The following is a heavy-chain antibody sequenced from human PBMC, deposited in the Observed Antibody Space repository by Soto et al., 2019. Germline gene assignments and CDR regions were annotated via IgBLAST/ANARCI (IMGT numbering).Heavy chain of an antibody. J-gene: IGHJ1*01. Sequence: SETLSLTCVVSGGSISSTNWWTWVRQTPGKGLEWIGEVYHTGSTKYNPSLKNRVTISVDKSNNQFSLNLKSVTAEDTAVYYCARGLYGDPGEYFQYWGQGTLVTVSS. CDR2: VYHTGST. D-gene: IGHD4-17*01. V-gene: IGHV4-4*02. CDR1: GGSISSTNW. CDR3: ARGLYGDPGEYFQY.